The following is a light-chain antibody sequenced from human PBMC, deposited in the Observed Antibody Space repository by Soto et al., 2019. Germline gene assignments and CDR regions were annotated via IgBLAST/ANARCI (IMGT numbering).Light chain of an antibody. CDR3: QQYYSTPPT. CDR1: QSVLYSSNNKNN. J-gene: IGKJ4*01. V-gene: IGKV4-1*01. Sequence: DIVLTQSPDSLAVSLGVRATINCKSSQSVLYSSNNKNNLAWYQQKPGQPPKLLIYWASTRESGVPDRFSGSGSGTDFTLTISSLQAEDVAVYYCQQYYSTPPTFGGGTKVEIK. CDR2: WAS.